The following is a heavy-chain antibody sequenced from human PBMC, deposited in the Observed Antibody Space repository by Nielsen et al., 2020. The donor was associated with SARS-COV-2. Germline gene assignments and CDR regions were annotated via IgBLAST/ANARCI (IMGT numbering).Heavy chain of an antibody. Sequence: WVRQAPGQGLEWMGIINPSGGSTSYAQKFQGRVSMSRDTSTSTVYLELSSLRSEDAALFFCARGTDTRVVGSTFGYFDYWGQGTLVTVSS. D-gene: IGHD1-26*01. V-gene: IGHV1-46*01. CDR2: INPSGGST. CDR3: ARGTDTRVVGSTFGYFDY. J-gene: IGHJ4*02.